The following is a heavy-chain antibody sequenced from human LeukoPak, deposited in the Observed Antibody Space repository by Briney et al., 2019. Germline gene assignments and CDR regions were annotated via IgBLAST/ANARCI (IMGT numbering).Heavy chain of an antibody. D-gene: IGHD6-13*01. J-gene: IGHJ5*02. CDR1: GFTFSSYA. CDR2: ISGSGCST. V-gene: IGHV3-23*01. CDR3: AKDPYSSSWGWFDT. Sequence: PGWSLTLSCAACGFTFSSYAMSWLRQAPGKGLEGVSAISGSGCSTYYADSVKGRFTISRDNSKNTLYLQIDSLRAEDTAVYYCAKDPYSSSWGWFDTWGQGTPVTVSS.